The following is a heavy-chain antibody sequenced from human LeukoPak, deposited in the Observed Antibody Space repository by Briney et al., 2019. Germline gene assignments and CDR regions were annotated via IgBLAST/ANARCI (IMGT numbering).Heavy chain of an antibody. Sequence: GGSLRLSCAASGFTFSNYAMNWVRQAPGKGLEWVSGISGRGSTYYADSVKGRFTISRDNSKNTLYLQMNSLRVEDTAVYYCAREEGLDYWGQGTLVTVSS. V-gene: IGHV3-23*01. CDR2: ISGRGST. D-gene: IGHD5-12*01. J-gene: IGHJ4*02. CDR3: AREEGLDY. CDR1: GFTFSNYA.